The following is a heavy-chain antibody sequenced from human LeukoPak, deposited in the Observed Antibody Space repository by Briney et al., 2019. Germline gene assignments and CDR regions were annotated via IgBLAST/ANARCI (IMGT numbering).Heavy chain of an antibody. CDR3: AGGRVYSLLDF. V-gene: IGHV1-24*01. Sequence: ASVKLSCKVSGYTLTELSMHWVRPTPEKGLEWMGGFDPQDHAAIYAEKFQDRVIMTEDTFKDTVYMELSSLKSADTAVYYCAGGRVYSLLDFWGQGTLVAVSS. J-gene: IGHJ4*02. CDR1: GYTLTELS. CDR2: FDPQDHAA. D-gene: IGHD5-18*01.